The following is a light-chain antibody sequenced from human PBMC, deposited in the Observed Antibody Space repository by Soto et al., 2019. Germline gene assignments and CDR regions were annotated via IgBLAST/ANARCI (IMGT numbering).Light chain of an antibody. CDR2: DAS. V-gene: IGKV1-5*01. CDR1: QTISNW. CDR3: QQYSNYSPWT. J-gene: IGKJ1*01. Sequence: IQMTQSPSTLSASVGDRVTITCRASQTISNWLAWYQQKPGKAPKLLIYDASSLQSGVPSRFSGSGSGTEFTFTISSLQPDDFATYYCQQYSNYSPWTFGQGTKVEIK.